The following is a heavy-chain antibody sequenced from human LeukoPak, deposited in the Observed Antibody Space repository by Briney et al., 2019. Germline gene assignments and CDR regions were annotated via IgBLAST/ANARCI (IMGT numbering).Heavy chain of an antibody. CDR3: AKEKDRFYSNALRGDFDY. CDR1: GFTFSSYG. Sequence: PGGSLRLSCAASGFTFSSYGMRWARQAPGKGLEWVAFIWYDGSNKYYADSVKGRFTISRDNSKSTLYLQINSLRAEDTAVYYCAKEKDRFYSNALRGDFDYWGQGTLVTVSS. V-gene: IGHV3-30*02. D-gene: IGHD4-11*01. J-gene: IGHJ4*02. CDR2: IWYDGSNK.